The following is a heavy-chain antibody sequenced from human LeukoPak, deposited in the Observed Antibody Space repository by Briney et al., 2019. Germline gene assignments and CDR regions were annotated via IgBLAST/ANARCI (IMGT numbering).Heavy chain of an antibody. CDR3: AKVDSSSPQFDY. CDR1: GGSISSSSYY. J-gene: IGHJ4*02. V-gene: IGHV4-39*07. Sequence: SETLSLTCTVSGGSISSSSYYWGWIRQPPGKGLEWIGSIYYSGSTYYNPSLKSRVTISLDMSKNQFSLKLRSVTAADTAVYYCAKVDSSSPQFDYWGQGTLVTVSS. CDR2: IYYSGST. D-gene: IGHD6-6*01.